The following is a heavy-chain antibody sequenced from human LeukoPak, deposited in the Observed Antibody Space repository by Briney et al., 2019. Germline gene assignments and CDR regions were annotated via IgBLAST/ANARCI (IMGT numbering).Heavy chain of an antibody. Sequence: PGGSLRLSCVTSGFTFTNHWMSWVRQAPGKGLEWVANIREDGGHTNYVDSVKGRFTISRDNAKNSLYLQMNGLRAEDTAVYYCARHSSGWHRTHQNCWGQGTLVTVSS. CDR2: IREDGGHT. CDR1: GFTFTNHW. D-gene: IGHD6-19*01. V-gene: IGHV3-7*03. CDR3: ARHSSGWHRTHQNC. J-gene: IGHJ4*02.